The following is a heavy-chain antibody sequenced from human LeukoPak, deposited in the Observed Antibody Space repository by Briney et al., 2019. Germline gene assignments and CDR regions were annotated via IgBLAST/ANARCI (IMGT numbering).Heavy chain of an antibody. CDR3: AGSLRTYYYDSSGYFDY. CDR1: GGSISSGDCY. D-gene: IGHD3-22*01. Sequence: SQTLSLTCTVSGGSISSGDCYWSWLRQPPGTGLEGFGYIYYSGSTYYNPSLKSRVTISVDTSKTQFSLKLSSVTAADTAVYYCAGSLRTYYYDSSGYFDYWGQGTLVTVSS. CDR2: IYYSGST. V-gene: IGHV4-30-4*01. J-gene: IGHJ4*02.